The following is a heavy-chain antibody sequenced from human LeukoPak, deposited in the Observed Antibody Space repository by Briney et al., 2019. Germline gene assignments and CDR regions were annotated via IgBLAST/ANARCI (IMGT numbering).Heavy chain of an antibody. CDR1: GFTFSTYA. D-gene: IGHD3-3*01. V-gene: IGHV3-23*01. CDR2: ISGSDDGT. J-gene: IGHJ4*02. Sequence: GGSLRLSCAASGFTFSTYAMSWVRQIPGKGLEWVSAISGSDDGTYYADSVKGRFTISRDNSKNTLYLQMNSLRAEDTAVYYCSRSRRGFGYFDYWGQGTLVTVSS. CDR3: SRSRRGFGYFDY.